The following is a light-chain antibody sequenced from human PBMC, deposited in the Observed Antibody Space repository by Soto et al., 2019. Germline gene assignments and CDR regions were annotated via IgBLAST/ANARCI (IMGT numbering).Light chain of an antibody. V-gene: IGKV3-15*01. CDR1: QGVTTN. J-gene: IGKJ5*01. CDR3: QQYNNWPFS. CDR2: DVS. Sequence: EILMTQPPATLSVSPGERVTLSCRAGQGVTTNFAWYQQKSGQSPRLLIYDVSSRATGVPSRFSGTGSETDFTLTISGLQSEDSAIYFCQQYNNWPFSFGQGTRLEI.